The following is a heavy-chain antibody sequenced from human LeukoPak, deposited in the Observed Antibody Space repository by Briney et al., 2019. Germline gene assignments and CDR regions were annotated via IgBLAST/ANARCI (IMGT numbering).Heavy chain of an antibody. D-gene: IGHD3-22*01. CDR3: SSLSSVDY. V-gene: IGHV3-49*04. CDR2: IRSKAYGGTT. J-gene: IGHJ4*02. Sequence: GGSLRLSCTASGFAFGDYVLSWVRQAPGKGLEWEGFIRSKAYGGTTEYAASVKGRFIISRDDSKNIAYLQMNSLKAEDTGVYYCSSLSSVDYWGRGALVTVSS. CDR1: GFAFGDYV.